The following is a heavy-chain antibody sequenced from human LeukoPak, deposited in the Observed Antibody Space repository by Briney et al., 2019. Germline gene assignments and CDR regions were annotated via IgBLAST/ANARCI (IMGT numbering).Heavy chain of an antibody. J-gene: IGHJ4*02. V-gene: IGHV3-33*06. CDR1: GFAFSSYG. CDR3: AKDIRIAAAGLDY. D-gene: IGHD6-13*01. Sequence: GGSLRLSCAASGFAFSSYGMHWVRQAPGKGLERVAVIWYDGSNKYYADSVKGRFTISRDNSKNTLYLQMNSLRAEDTAVYYCAKDIRIAAAGLDYWGQGTLVTVSS. CDR2: IWYDGSNK.